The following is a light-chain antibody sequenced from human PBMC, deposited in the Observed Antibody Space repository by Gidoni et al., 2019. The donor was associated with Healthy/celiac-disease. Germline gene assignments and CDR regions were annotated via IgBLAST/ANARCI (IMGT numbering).Light chain of an antibody. CDR2: KAS. CDR3: QQYNSYPYT. J-gene: IGKJ2*01. CDR1: QSISTW. Sequence: DIQMTQSPSTLSASVGDRVTITCRASQSISTWLAWYQQKPGKAPNLLIYKASSLEGGVPSRFSGSGSGTEFTLTISSLQSDDFATYYCQQYNSYPYTFXQXTNLEIK. V-gene: IGKV1-5*03.